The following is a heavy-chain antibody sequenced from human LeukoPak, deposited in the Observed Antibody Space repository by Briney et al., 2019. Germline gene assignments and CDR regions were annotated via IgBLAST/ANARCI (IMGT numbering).Heavy chain of an antibody. CDR1: GDSMSSRSYF. CDR2: LSHRGTT. D-gene: IGHD2-2*01. CDR3: ARRPSGLPAAMGWFDP. V-gene: IGHV4-39*01. J-gene: IGHJ5*02. Sequence: SETLSLTCSVSGDSMSSRSYFWAWIRQPPGGGVGYIAILSHRGTTYHHPPPKRRLPITLDTSKNQFSLRIHSVAATDTAVYYCARRPSGLPAAMGWFDPWGQGTLLAVSS.